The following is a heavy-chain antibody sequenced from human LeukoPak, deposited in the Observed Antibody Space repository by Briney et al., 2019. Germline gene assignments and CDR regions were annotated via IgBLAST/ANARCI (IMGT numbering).Heavy chain of an antibody. CDR1: GFIFSSFW. J-gene: IGHJ4*02. V-gene: IGHV3-7*01. Sequence: GGSLRLSCAAPGFIFSSFWMTWVRQAPGKGLEWVANIKQDGSEKYYVDSVKGRFTISRDNAKNSLYLQMNSLRAEDTAVYYCARDLPDYWGQGTLVTASS. CDR2: IKQDGSEK. CDR3: ARDLPDY.